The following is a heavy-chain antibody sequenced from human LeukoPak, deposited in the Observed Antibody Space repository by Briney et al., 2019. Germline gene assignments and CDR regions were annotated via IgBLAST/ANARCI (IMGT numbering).Heavy chain of an antibody. V-gene: IGHV3-23*01. CDR2: ISGSGGST. Sequence: GGSLRLSCAASGFTFSSYGMSWVRQAPGKGLEWVSAISGSGGSTYYADSVKGRFTISRDNSKNTLYLQMNSLRAEDTAVYYCAGESITMVRGVQPLYYWGQGTLVTVSS. J-gene: IGHJ4*02. CDR3: AGESITMVRGVQPLYY. D-gene: IGHD3-10*01. CDR1: GFTFSSYG.